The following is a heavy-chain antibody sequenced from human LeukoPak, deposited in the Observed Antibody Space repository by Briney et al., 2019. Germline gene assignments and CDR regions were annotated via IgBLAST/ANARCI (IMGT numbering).Heavy chain of an antibody. CDR3: ARDSLGATSPNWFDP. CDR2: ISSSGSTI. Sequence: GGSLRLSCAASGFTFSDYYMSWIRQAPGKGLEWVSYISSSGSTIYYADSVKSRFTISRDNAKNSLYLQMNSLRAEDTAVYYCARDSLGATSPNWFDPWGQGTLVTVSS. D-gene: IGHD1-26*01. V-gene: IGHV3-11*04. J-gene: IGHJ5*02. CDR1: GFTFSDYY.